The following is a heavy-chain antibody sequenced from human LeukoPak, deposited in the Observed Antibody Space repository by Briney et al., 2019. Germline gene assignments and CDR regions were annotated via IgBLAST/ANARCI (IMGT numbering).Heavy chain of an antibody. D-gene: IGHD6-19*01. J-gene: IGHJ6*02. CDR3: ARVRREYSSGWGLYYYGMDV. Sequence: ASVKVSCKASGYTFTSYYMHWVRQAPGQGLEWMGWINPNSGGTNYAQKFQGRVTMTRDTSISTAYMELSRLRSDDTAVYYCARVRREYSSGWGLYYYGMDVWGQGTTVTVSS. V-gene: IGHV1-2*02. CDR2: INPNSGGT. CDR1: GYTFTSYY.